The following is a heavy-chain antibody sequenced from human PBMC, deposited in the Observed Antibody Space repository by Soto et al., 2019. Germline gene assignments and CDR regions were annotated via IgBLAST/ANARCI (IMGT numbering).Heavy chain of an antibody. CDR3: ARVFGFGGMDV. D-gene: IGHD3-10*01. CDR1: GGSISSGGYY. CDR2: IYYSGST. V-gene: IGHV4-31*03. Sequence: SETLSLICTVSGGSISSGGYYWSWIRQHPGKGLEWIGYIYYSGSTYYNPSLKSRVTISVDTSKNQFSLKLSSVTAADTAVYYCARVFGFGGMDVWGQGPTVTVSS. J-gene: IGHJ6*02.